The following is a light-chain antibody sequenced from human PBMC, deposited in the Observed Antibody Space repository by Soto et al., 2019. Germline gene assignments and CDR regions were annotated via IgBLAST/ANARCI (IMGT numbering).Light chain of an antibody. CDR3: QQYSGPPYT. CDR2: DTS. V-gene: IGKV3-20*01. J-gene: IGKJ2*01. Sequence: EIVLTQSPGTLSLSPGERATLSCRASQSVSSSYLGWFQQRPGQAPRLLIYDTSNRATGIPARFSGSGSGTDFTLTISRLEPEDFAVYYCQQYSGPPYTLGQGTKLEIK. CDR1: QSVSSSY.